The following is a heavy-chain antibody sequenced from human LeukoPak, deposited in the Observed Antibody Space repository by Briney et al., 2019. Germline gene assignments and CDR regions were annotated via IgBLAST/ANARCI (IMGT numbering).Heavy chain of an antibody. Sequence: SGTLSLTCAVSGGSISSSNWWSWVRPPPGKGLEWIGEIYHSGSTNYNPSLKSRVTISVDKSKNQFSLKLSSVTAADTAVYYCARGHCSSTSCYFSRRMYYFDYWGQGTLVTVSS. CDR3: ARGHCSSTSCYFSRRMYYFDY. CDR2: IYHSGST. D-gene: IGHD2-2*01. J-gene: IGHJ4*02. V-gene: IGHV4-4*02. CDR1: GGSISSSNW.